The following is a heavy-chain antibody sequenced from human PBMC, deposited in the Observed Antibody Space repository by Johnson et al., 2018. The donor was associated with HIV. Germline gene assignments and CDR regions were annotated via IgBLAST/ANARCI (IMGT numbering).Heavy chain of an antibody. Sequence: VQLVESGGGVVQPGRSLRLSCAASGFTFSNAWMSWVRQAPGKGLEWVGRIKSKTDGGTTDYAAPVKGRFTISRDDSKNTLYLQMNSLKTEDTAVDYGTGSSSDAFDIWGQGTIVTVSS. V-gene: IGHV3-15*01. CDR1: GFTFSNAW. J-gene: IGHJ3*02. CDR3: TGSSSDAFDI. D-gene: IGHD6-13*01. CDR2: IKSKTDGGTT.